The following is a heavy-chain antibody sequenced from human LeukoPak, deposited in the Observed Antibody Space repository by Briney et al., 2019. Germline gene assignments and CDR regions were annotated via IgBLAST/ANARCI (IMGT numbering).Heavy chain of an antibody. Sequence: GGSLRLSCVASGLPIGDFAMHWVRQAPGQGLEWVSLISGDGVSTFFTDSVKGRFSISRDNSKNSLFLEMSSLRTEGTAMYYCARESGKFDYWGQGTLVAVSS. J-gene: IGHJ4*02. CDR3: ARESGKFDY. CDR1: GLPIGDFA. CDR2: ISGDGVST. V-gene: IGHV3-43*02.